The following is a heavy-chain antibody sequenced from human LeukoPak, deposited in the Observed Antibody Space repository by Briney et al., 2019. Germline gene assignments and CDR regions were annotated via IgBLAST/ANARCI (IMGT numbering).Heavy chain of an antibody. D-gene: IGHD5-18*01. J-gene: IGHJ6*02. V-gene: IGHV4-59*01. CDR1: GGSISSYY. CDR2: IYYSGST. CDR3: ARTGGYSYGYSNYGMDV. Sequence: SETLSLTCTVSGGSISSYYWSWIRQPPGKGLEWIGYIYYSGSTNYKPSLKSRVTISVDTSKNQFSLKLSSVTAADTAVYYCARTGGYSYGYSNYGMDVRGQGTTVTVSS.